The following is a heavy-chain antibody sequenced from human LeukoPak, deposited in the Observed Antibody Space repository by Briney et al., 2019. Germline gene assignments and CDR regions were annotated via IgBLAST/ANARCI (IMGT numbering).Heavy chain of an antibody. J-gene: IGHJ3*02. CDR3: AIEGYYYDSSGPSYAFDI. CDR1: GYTLTELS. V-gene: IGHV1-24*01. D-gene: IGHD3-22*01. Sequence: GASVKVSCKVSGYTLTELSMHGVRQAPGKGVEWMVGFDPEDGETIYAQKFQGRVTMTEDTSTDTAYMELSSLRSEDTAVYYCAIEGYYYDSSGPSYAFDIWGQGTMVTVSS. CDR2: FDPEDGET.